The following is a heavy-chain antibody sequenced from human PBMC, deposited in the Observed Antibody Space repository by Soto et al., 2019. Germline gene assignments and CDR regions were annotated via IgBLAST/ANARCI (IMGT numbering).Heavy chain of an antibody. CDR3: ARDPDDSWSGYYSD. V-gene: IGHV3-33*01. J-gene: IGHJ4*02. CDR1: GFTFSSYG. D-gene: IGHD3-3*01. CDR2: IWYDGSNK. Sequence: VGSLRLSCAASGFTFSSYGMHWVRQAPGKGLEWVAVIWYDGSNKYYADSVKGRFTISRDNSKNTLYLQMNSLRAEDTAVYYCARDPDDSWSGYYSDWGQGTLVTVSS.